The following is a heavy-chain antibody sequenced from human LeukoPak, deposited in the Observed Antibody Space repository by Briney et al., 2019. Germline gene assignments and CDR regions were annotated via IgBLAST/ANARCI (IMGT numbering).Heavy chain of an antibody. CDR2: IYYSGST. V-gene: IGHV4-39*01. CDR3: ARRGVGATPFDY. D-gene: IGHD1-26*01. Sequence: SEALSLTCTVSGGSISSSSYYWGWIRQPPGKGLEWIGSIYYSGSTYYNPSLKSRVTISVDTSKNQFSLKLSSVTAADTAVYYCARRGVGATPFDYWGQGTLVTVSS. CDR1: GGSISSSSYY. J-gene: IGHJ4*02.